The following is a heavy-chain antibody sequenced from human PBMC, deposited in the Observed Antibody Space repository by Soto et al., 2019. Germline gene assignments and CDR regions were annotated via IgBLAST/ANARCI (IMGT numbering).Heavy chain of an antibody. CDR2: IKQDGSDK. Sequence: GGSLRLSSAASGFTFSIYWMSWVRQAPGKGLEWVANIKQDGSDKYYVDSVKGRFTISRDNAKNSLYLQMNSLRAEDTAVYYCARGGRPDVWGQGTMVTVSS. D-gene: IGHD3-10*01. CDR1: GFTFSIYW. CDR3: ARGGRPDV. V-gene: IGHV3-7*01. J-gene: IGHJ3*01.